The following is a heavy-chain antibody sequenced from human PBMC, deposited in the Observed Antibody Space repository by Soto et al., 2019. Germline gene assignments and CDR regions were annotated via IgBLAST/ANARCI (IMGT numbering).Heavy chain of an antibody. D-gene: IGHD3-10*01. J-gene: IGHJ5*02. CDR1: GGSISSGDYY. CDR2: IYYSGST. CDR3: ARGGNTYYYGSGSYSPYWFDP. V-gene: IGHV4-30-4*01. Sequence: QVQLQESGPGLVKPSQTLSLTCTVSGGSISSGDYYWSWIRQPPGKGLEWIGYIYYSGSTYYNPSLKIRVTISVDTSKNQCSLKLSSVTAADTAVYYCARGGNTYYYGSGSYSPYWFDPWGQGTLVTVSS.